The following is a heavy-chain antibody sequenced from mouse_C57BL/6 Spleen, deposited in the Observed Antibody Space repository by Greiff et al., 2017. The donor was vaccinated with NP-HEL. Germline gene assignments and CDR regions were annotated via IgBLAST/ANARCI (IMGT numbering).Heavy chain of an antibody. D-gene: IGHD2-3*01. Sequence: EVQLQQSGTVLARPGASVKMSCKTSGYTFTSYWMHWVKQRPGQGLEWIGAIYPGNSDTSYNQKFKGKAKLTAVTSASTAYMERSSLTNEDSAVYYGCDGYYGGYFDYWGQGTTLTVSS. V-gene: IGHV1-5*01. CDR1: GYTFTSYW. CDR3: CDGYYGGYFDY. J-gene: IGHJ2*01. CDR2: IYPGNSDT.